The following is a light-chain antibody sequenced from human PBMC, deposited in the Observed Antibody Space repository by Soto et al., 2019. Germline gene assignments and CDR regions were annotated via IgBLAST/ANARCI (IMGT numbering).Light chain of an antibody. CDR3: CSYAGSYTGV. CDR2: DVT. Sequence: QSALTQPRSVSGSPGQSVTFSCTGTSSDVGGYNYVSWYQQHPGKAPKLMIYDVTERPSGVPDRFSGSKSGNTASLTISGLQAEDEADYYCCSYAGSYTGVFGGGTKLTVL. J-gene: IGLJ3*02. V-gene: IGLV2-11*01. CDR1: SSDVGGYNY.